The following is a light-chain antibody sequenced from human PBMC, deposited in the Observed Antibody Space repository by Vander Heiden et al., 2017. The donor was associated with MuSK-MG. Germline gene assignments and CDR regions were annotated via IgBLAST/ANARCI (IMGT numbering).Light chain of an antibody. CDR2: DAS. CDR1: QDISNY. V-gene: IGKV1-33*01. Sequence: IQMTQSPSSLSASVGDRVTITCQASQDISNYLNWYQQKPGKAPKLLIYDASNLETGVPSRFSGSGSGTEFTLTISSLQSEDIATYYCQQYDNFPPTFGPGTKVEIK. J-gene: IGKJ3*01. CDR3: QQYDNFPPT.